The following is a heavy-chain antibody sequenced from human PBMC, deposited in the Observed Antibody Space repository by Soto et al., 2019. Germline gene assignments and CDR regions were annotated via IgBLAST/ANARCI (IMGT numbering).Heavy chain of an antibody. V-gene: IGHV1-58*01. CDR2: IVGGSGNT. CDR3: AARRVGLYAMDV. D-gene: IGHD3-10*01. J-gene: IGHJ6*02. Sequence: SVKVSCKASGFTFSTSSVQWVRQARGQRPEWIGWIVGGSGNTNYAPKFQQRVIITRDMSTTTAYMEVTSLRSDGTAMYYCAARRVGLYAMDVWGQGTTVTVSS. CDR1: GFTFSTSS.